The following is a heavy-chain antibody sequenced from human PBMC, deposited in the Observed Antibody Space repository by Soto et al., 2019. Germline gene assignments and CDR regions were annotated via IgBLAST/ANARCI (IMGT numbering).Heavy chain of an antibody. CDR3: ARDSIAVAGRNGYFDL. Sequence: QVQLVQSGAEVKKPGASVKVSCKASGYTFTGYYMHWVRQAPGQGLEWMGWINPNSGGTNYAQKFQGRVTMTRDTSTSTVYMELSSLRSEDTAVYYCARDSIAVAGRNGYFDLWGRGTLVTVSS. J-gene: IGHJ2*01. V-gene: IGHV1-2*02. CDR2: INPNSGGT. CDR1: GYTFTGYY. D-gene: IGHD6-19*01.